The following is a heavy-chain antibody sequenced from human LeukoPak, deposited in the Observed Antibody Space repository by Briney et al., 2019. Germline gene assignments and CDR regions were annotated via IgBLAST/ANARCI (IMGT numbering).Heavy chain of an antibody. CDR3: AKDALGHTVTTRYFDY. Sequence: GGSLRLSCAASGFTFSSYAMSWVRQAPGKGLEWVSAISGSGGSTYYADSVKGRFIISRDNSKNTLYLQMNSLRAEDTAVYYCAKDALGHTVTTRYFDYWGQGTLVTVSS. V-gene: IGHV3-23*01. CDR2: ISGSGGST. J-gene: IGHJ4*02. CDR1: GFTFSSYA. D-gene: IGHD4-17*01.